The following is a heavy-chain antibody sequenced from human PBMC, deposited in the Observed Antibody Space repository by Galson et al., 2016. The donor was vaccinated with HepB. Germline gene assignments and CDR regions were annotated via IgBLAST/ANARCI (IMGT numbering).Heavy chain of an antibody. J-gene: IGHJ6*02. Sequence: TLSLTCTVTGGSINSDYWSWIRRPPGRGLEWIGHVFYSGSTHYNPSLASRITVSVDTSKNQFSLKVSSVTAADTAVYYCARAVWLPLSGMDVWGQGTTVTVSS. CDR2: VFYSGST. CDR1: GGSINSDY. D-gene: IGHD3-10*01. CDR3: ARAVWLPLSGMDV. V-gene: IGHV4-59*12.